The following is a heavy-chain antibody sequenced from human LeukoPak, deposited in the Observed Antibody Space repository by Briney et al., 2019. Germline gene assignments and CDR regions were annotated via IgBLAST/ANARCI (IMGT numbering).Heavy chain of an antibody. V-gene: IGHV3-7*03. D-gene: IGHD3-3*01. J-gene: IGHJ2*01. CDR3: ARAEWSNWYFDL. CDR2: IKQDGSEK. CDR1: GFTFSTYW. Sequence: GGSLRLSCAASGFTFSTYWLNWVRQAPGKGLAWVANIKQDGSEKYYVDSVKGRFTLSRESAKNSLYLQMNSLRAEDTAVYYCARAEWSNWYFDLWGRGTLVTVSS.